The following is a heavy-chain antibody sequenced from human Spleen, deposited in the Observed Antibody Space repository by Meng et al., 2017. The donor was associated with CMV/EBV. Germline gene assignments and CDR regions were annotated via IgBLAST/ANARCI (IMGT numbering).Heavy chain of an antibody. CDR1: GYICSRYH. J-gene: IGHJ4*02. D-gene: IGHD2-2*01. V-gene: IGHV1-46*01. Sequence: KASGYICSRYHMHWVRQAPGQGLEWMGIINAGDGTTRYAQKFQDRVTMSRDTSTVYVELSSLRFEDTAVYYCARDPLGSTSCCPFDYWGQGTLVTVSS. CDR3: ARDPLGSTSCCPFDY. CDR2: INAGDGTT.